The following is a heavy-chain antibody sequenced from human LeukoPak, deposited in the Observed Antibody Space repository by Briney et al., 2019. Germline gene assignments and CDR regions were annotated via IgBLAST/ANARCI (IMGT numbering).Heavy chain of an antibody. D-gene: IGHD2-21*02. J-gene: IGHJ3*02. V-gene: IGHV4-39*01. CDR1: GDSISSSSYY. CDR3: ARSHIVAVTGFAFDI. Sequence: SETLSLTCTVSGDSISSSSYYWGWIRQPPGKGLEWIGSIYYSGNTYYNPSLNSRVTITVDTSKNQFSLQLSSVTAADTTVYYCARSHIVAVTGFAFDIWGQGTLVTVSS. CDR2: IYYSGNT.